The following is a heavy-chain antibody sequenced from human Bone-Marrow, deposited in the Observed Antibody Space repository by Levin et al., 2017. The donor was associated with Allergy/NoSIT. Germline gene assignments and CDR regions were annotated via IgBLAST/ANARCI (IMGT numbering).Heavy chain of an antibody. D-gene: IGHD3-10*01. CDR1: GGSISSYY. J-gene: IGHJ6*03. CDR2: IYYSGST. CDR3: ARIRITMVREELYYYDYYMDV. Sequence: SQTLSLTCTVSGGSISSYYWSWIRQPPGKGLEWIGYIYYSGSTNYNPSLKSRVTISVDTSKNQFSLKLSSVTAADTAVYYCARIRITMVREELYYYDYYMDVWGKGTTVTVSS. V-gene: IGHV4-59*01.